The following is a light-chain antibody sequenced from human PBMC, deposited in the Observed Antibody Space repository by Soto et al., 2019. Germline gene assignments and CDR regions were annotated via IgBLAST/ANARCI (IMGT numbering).Light chain of an antibody. Sequence: QSALTQPASVSGSPGQSITISCTGGSSDVGSYNRVSWYRQHPGKAPQLMIYEVSNRPSGVSNRFSGSKSGNTASLTISGLQAEDEADYFCSSLTRSDTCVIGGGTKVTV. CDR1: SSDVGSYNR. V-gene: IGLV2-14*02. CDR3: SSLTRSDTCV. CDR2: EVS. J-gene: IGLJ3*02.